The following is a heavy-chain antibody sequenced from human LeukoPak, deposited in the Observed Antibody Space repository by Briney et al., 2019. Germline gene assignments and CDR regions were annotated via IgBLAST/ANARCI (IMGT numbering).Heavy chain of an antibody. D-gene: IGHD3-16*02. V-gene: IGHV1-69*06. Sequence: ASVKVSCKPSGGTFSSYAISWVRQAPGQGLEWMGGIIPIFGTANYAQKFQGRVTITADKSPSTAYMELSSLRSEDTAVYYCARGGYRDRNWLDPGGQEPLSPSPQ. CDR3: ARGGYRDRNWLDP. CDR1: GGTFSSYA. CDR2: IIPIFGTA. J-gene: IGHJ5*01.